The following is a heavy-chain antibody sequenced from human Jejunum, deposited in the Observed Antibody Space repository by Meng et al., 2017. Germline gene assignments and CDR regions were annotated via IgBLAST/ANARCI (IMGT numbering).Heavy chain of an antibody. Sequence: GESLKISCTASGFIFSNYWMSWVRQAPGKGLEWVANIKPDGSEKYYVDFVKGRFTISRDNAKNSLYLQMNSLRAEDTAVFYCVSVHRGDSSDMWGQGTMVTVSS. CDR1: GFIFSNYW. V-gene: IGHV3-7*01. J-gene: IGHJ3*02. D-gene: IGHD3-10*02. CDR3: VSVHRGDSSDM. CDR2: IKPDGSEK.